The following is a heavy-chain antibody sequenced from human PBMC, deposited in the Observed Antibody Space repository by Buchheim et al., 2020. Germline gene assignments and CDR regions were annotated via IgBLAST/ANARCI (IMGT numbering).Heavy chain of an antibody. CDR2: ISSSSSTI. J-gene: IGHJ4*02. CDR1: GFTFSSYS. CDR3: ARDLSYGSGSPGFDY. D-gene: IGHD3-10*01. Sequence: EVQLLESGGGLVQPGGSLRLSCAASGFTFSSYSMNWVRQAPGKGLEWVSYISSSSSTIYYADSVKGRFTISRDNAKNLLYLQMNSLRDEDTAVYYCARDLSYGSGSPGFDYWGQGTL. V-gene: IGHV3-48*02.